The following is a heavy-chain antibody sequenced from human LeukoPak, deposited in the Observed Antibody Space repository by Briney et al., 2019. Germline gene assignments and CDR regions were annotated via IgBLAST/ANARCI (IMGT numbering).Heavy chain of an antibody. CDR3: ATMAAGIFDY. V-gene: IGHV3-7*01. CDR1: GFTFDDYG. Sequence: GGSLRLSCAASGFTFDDYGMHWVRQAPGKGLEWVANIKQDGSEKNYVDSVKGRFTISRDNAKNSLYLQMNTLRADDTAVYYCATMAAGIFDYWGQGTLVSVSS. CDR2: IKQDGSEK. D-gene: IGHD3-10*01. J-gene: IGHJ4*02.